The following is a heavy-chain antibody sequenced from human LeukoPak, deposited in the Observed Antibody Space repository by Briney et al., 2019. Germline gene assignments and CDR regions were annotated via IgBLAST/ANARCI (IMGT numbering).Heavy chain of an antibody. V-gene: IGHV5-51*01. J-gene: IGHJ4*02. Sequence: GESLKISCKGFGYTFTNYWIGWVRQMPGKGLEWMGIIYSGDSDARYSPSFQGQVTISVDKSISTAYLRWSSLKASDTAKYYCARTDYCTSSTCYGFDYWGQGTLVSVSS. CDR3: ARTDYCTSSTCYGFDY. D-gene: IGHD2-2*01. CDR1: GYTFTNYW. CDR2: IYSGDSDA.